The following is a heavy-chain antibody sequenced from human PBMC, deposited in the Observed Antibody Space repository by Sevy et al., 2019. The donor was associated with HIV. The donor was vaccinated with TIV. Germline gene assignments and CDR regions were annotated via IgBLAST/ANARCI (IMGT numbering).Heavy chain of an antibody. CDR1: GYTFTNYD. CDR3: ARLAVTGMSETHDS. J-gene: IGHJ4*02. D-gene: IGHD6-19*01. Sequence: ASVKVSCKASGYTFTNYDISWVRQAPGQGLEWMGWISGYNGNTNYAQKFQGRVTMTTDTSTNTAYMDLRRLRSDDTAVYYCARLAVTGMSETHDSWGQGTLVTVSS. CDR2: ISGYNGNT. V-gene: IGHV1-18*01.